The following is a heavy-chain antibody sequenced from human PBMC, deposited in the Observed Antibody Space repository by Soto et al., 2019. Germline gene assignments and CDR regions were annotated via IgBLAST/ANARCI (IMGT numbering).Heavy chain of an antibody. CDR2: IIPIFGTA. CDR1: GGTFNRYT. Sequence: VQLVQAGAEVKKPGSSVKLSCKASGGTFNRYTISWVRQAPGQGLEWMGGIIPIFGTANYAQKFQGRVAIIADDSTCAANMELRGLRSEDTAVYYCALWGFRDGNNSKYNYSGMDVWGQGTTVTGSS. D-gene: IGHD1-1*01. CDR3: ALWGFRDGNNSKYNYSGMDV. V-gene: IGHV1-69*01. J-gene: IGHJ6*02.